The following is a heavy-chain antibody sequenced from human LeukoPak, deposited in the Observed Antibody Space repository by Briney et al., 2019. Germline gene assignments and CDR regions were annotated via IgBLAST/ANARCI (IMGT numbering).Heavy chain of an antibody. D-gene: IGHD3-10*01. V-gene: IGHV4-59*12. CDR2: IYYSGTT. J-gene: IGHJ4*02. Sequence: PSETLSLTCTVSGGSISSYYWSWIRQPPGKGLEWIGNIYYSGTTNYNPSLKSRVTISVDTSKNQFSLKLSSVTAADTAVYYCARLRRFTRRYYGSGILSENDYWGQGTLVTVSS. CDR3: ARLRRFTRRYYGSGILSENDY. CDR1: GGSISSYY.